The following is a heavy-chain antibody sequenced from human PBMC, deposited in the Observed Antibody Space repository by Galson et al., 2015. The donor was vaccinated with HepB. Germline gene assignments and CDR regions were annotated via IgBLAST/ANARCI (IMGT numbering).Heavy chain of an antibody. J-gene: IGHJ4*02. CDR1: GFTFSSYG. CDR2: ISYDVSNK. CDR3: ARDCPPGGGDCYCSH. Sequence: SLRLSCAASGFTFSSYGMHWVRQAPGKGLEWVAGISYDVSNKYYADSVKGRFTISRDNSKNTLYLQMNSLRAEDTAVYYCARDCPPGGGDCYCSHWGQGTLVTVSS. D-gene: IGHD2-21*01. V-gene: IGHV3-30*03.